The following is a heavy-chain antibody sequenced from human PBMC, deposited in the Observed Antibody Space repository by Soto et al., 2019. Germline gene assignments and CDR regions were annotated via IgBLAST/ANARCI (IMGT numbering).Heavy chain of an antibody. J-gene: IGHJ4*02. CDR1: GYTFTSYD. Sequence: GASVKVSCKASGYTFTSYDINWVRQATGQGHEWMGWMNPNSGNTGYAQKFQGRVTMTRNTSISTAYMELSSLRSEDTAVYYCARGRDIVLMVYAIDYWGQGTLVTVSS. CDR2: MNPNSGNT. V-gene: IGHV1-8*01. CDR3: ARGRDIVLMVYAIDY. D-gene: IGHD2-8*01.